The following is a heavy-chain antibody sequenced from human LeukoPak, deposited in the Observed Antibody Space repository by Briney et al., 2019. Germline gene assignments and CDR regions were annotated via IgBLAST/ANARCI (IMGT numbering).Heavy chain of an antibody. V-gene: IGHV4-34*01. J-gene: IGHJ5*02. Sequence: SETLSLTCAVYGGSFSGYYWRWIRQTPGKGLEWIGEINHSGNTKYNPSLKSRVTISVDTSKNQFSLKLSSVTAADTAVYYWAREGDSSSVGWFDPWGQGTLVTVSS. CDR3: AREGDSSSVGWFDP. CDR1: GGSFSGYY. CDR2: INHSGNT. D-gene: IGHD6-13*01.